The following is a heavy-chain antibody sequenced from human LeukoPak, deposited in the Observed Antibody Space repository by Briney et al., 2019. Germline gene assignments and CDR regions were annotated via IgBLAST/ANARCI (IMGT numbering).Heavy chain of an antibody. CDR2: ISSSGGST. J-gene: IGHJ6*03. V-gene: IGHV3-64*01. CDR3: ARDQGRSGWRGFGYYYYMDV. CDR1: GFTFSNYA. D-gene: IGHD6-19*01. Sequence: GGSLRLSCAASGFTFSNYAMHWVRQAPGKGLEYVSAISSSGGSTSYANSVKGRFIISRDNSKNTLYLQMGSLRAEDMAVYYCARDQGRSGWRGFGYYYYMDVWGKGTTVTVSS.